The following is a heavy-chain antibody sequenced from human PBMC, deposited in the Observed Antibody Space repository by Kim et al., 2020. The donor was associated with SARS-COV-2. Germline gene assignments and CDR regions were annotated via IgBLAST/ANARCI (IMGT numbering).Heavy chain of an antibody. V-gene: IGHV1-3*01. Sequence: NYSQKFQGRDTITRGTSAGTADMELRSLRSEDTAVYYCARDLGSLDAFDIWGQGTMVTVSS. CDR3: ARDLGSLDAFDI. D-gene: IGHD7-27*01. J-gene: IGHJ3*02.